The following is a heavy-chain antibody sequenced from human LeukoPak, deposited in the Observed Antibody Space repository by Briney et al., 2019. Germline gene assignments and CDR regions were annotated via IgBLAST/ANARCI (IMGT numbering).Heavy chain of an antibody. CDR3: ARSNEGAFDI. CDR2: IYYSGST. D-gene: IGHD1-1*01. Sequence: SETLSLTCTVSGGSISSSSYYWGWIRQPPGKGLEWIGSIYYSGSTYYNPSLKSRVTISVDTSKNQFSLKLSSVTAADTAVYYCARSNEGAFDIWGQGTMVTVSS. CDR1: GGSISSSSYY. J-gene: IGHJ3*02. V-gene: IGHV4-39*07.